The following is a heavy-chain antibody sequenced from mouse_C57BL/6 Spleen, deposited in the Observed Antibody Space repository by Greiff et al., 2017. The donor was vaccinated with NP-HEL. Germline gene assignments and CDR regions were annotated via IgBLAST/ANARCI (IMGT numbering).Heavy chain of an antibody. J-gene: IGHJ4*01. CDR3: EARQGYAMDY. D-gene: IGHD2-14*01. V-gene: IGHV1-64*01. CDR2: IHPNSGST. Sequence: QVQLQQPGAELVKPGASVKLSCKASGYTFTSYWMHWVKQRPGQGLEWIGMIHPNSGSTNYNEKFKSKATLTVDKSSSTAYMQLSSLTSEDSAVYYCEARQGYAMDYWGQGTSVTVSS. CDR1: GYTFTSYW.